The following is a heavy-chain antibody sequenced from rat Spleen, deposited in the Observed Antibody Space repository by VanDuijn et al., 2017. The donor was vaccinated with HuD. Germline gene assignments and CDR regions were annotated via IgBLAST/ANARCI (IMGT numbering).Heavy chain of an antibody. D-gene: IGHD2-5*01. J-gene: IGHJ1*01. CDR2: ISTGGSYT. CDR3: KTLRRG. Sequence: EVKLVESGGGLVQPGRSLKLSCAASGFSFSTYGMAWVRQAPTKGLEWVAAISTGGSYTCYRDAVKGRFTSARDDARETLYLQRDSLRAEDTATYYGKTLRRGWGQENMVNGS. V-gene: IGHV5S13*01. CDR1: GFSFSTYG.